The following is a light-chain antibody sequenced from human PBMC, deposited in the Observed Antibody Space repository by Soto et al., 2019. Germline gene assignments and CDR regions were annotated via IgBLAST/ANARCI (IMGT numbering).Light chain of an antibody. CDR2: GAS. J-gene: IGKJ2*01. CDR3: QQYGSSSYT. V-gene: IGKV3-20*01. Sequence: EIVLTQSPGTLSLSPGERATLSCRANQSLSSSYLTWYQQKPGQAPRLLIYGASSRATGIPDRFSGSGSGTDFTLTISRLEPEDFAVYYCQQYGSSSYTFGQGTKLEIK. CDR1: QSLSSSY.